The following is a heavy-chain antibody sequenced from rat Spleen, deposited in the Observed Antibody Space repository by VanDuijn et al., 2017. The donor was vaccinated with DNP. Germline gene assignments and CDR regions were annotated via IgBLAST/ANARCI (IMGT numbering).Heavy chain of an antibody. Sequence: EVQLVQSGGGLVQPGTSLKISCAASGFTFSDYYMAWVRQAPTKGLEWVAYISYDGGMTYYGDSVKGRFTISRDDGESTLYLQMYSLRSEDTATYYCAIYFYSGDNWFAYWGQGTLVTVSS. V-gene: IGHV5-20*01. CDR2: ISYDGGMT. CDR3: AIYFYSGDNWFAY. D-gene: IGHD1-1*01. J-gene: IGHJ3*01. CDR1: GFTFSDYY.